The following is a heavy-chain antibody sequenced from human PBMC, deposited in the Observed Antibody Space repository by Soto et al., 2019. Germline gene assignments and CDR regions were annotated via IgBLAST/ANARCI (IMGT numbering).Heavy chain of an antibody. CDR2: ISGSGGIT. CDR1: GFTFSSYA. V-gene: IGHV3-23*01. Sequence: EVKLLDSGGGLVQTGGSLRLYCAASGFTFSSYAMGWVRQAPGKGLVWVSVISGSGGITYSADSVKGRFTISRDNSKNILYLQMNGLRAEDTAVYYCAKGITDTGGYYYYSMDVWGQGTAVTVSS. J-gene: IGHJ6*02. CDR3: AKGITDTGGYYYYSMDV. D-gene: IGHD3-16*01.